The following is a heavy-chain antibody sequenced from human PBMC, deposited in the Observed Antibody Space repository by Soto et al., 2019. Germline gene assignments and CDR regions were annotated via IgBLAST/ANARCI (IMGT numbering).Heavy chain of an antibody. V-gene: IGHV4-34*01. D-gene: IGHD1-1*01. Sequence: QGQLQQWGAGLVKPSETLSLSCAVYGQSFSGHSWAWIRQPPGKGLEWIGEINESGSTDYNPSLKSRVTISTDTSKNQFSLKLSSVSAADTAAYFCARGSGIVALPGELEDVKYDYWGQGTLVNVSS. CDR3: ARGSGIVALPGELEDVKYDY. CDR2: INESGST. J-gene: IGHJ4*02. CDR1: GQSFSGHS.